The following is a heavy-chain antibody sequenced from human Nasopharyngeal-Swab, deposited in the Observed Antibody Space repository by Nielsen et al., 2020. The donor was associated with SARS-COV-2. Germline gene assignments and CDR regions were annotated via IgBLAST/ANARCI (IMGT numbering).Heavy chain of an antibody. J-gene: IGHJ4*02. Sequence: SETLSLTCTVSGGSISSGSYYWSWIRQPAGKGREWIGSNYTSGSTNYNPSLKSRVTISVDTSKTQFSLKLSSVTAADTAVYYCARDQYCSGGSCTVFDYWGQGTLVTVSS. CDR1: GGSISSGSYY. V-gene: IGHV4-61*02. D-gene: IGHD2-15*01. CDR2: NYTSGST. CDR3: ARDQYCSGGSCTVFDY.